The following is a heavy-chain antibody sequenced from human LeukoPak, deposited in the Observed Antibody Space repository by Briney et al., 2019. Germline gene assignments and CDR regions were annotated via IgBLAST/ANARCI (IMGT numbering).Heavy chain of an antibody. CDR1: GGSISSYY. CDR3: ARTGIAVAGEPFDY. J-gene: IGHJ4*02. D-gene: IGHD6-19*01. V-gene: IGHV4-59*01. Sequence: SETLSLTCTVSGGSISSYYWSWIRQPPGKGLEWIGYIYYSGSTNYNPSLKSRVTISVDTSKNQFSLKLSPVTAADTAVYYCARTGIAVAGEPFDYWGQGTLVTVSS. CDR2: IYYSGST.